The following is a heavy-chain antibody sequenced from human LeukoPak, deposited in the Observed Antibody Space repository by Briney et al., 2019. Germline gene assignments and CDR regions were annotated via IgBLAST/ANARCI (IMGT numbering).Heavy chain of an antibody. J-gene: IGHJ4*02. D-gene: IGHD6-13*01. CDR2: IKQDGSEK. Sequence: GGSLRLSYAASGFIFNKYWMSWVRQAPGKGLEWVANIKQDGSEKYYADPVKGRFTISRDNAQNSVYLQMNSVRAEDTAVYYCARIGYSSSCFDYWGQGTPVTVSS. CDR3: ARIGYSSSCFDY. V-gene: IGHV3-7*01. CDR1: GFIFNKYW.